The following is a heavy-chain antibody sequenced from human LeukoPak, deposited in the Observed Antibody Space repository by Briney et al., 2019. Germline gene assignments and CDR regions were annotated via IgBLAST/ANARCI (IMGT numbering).Heavy chain of an antibody. V-gene: IGHV4-34*01. Sequence: SETLSLTCAVYGGSFSGYYWSWIRQPPGKGLEWIGEVNHSGSTTYNPSLKSRVTISVDTSKNQFSLKLSSVTAADTAVYYCASSGWYRGYWGQGTLVNVSS. CDR1: GGSFSGYY. J-gene: IGHJ4*02. D-gene: IGHD6-19*01. CDR2: VNHSGST. CDR3: ASSGWYRGY.